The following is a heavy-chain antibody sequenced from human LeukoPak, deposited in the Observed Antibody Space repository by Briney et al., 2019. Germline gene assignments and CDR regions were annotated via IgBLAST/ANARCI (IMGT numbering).Heavy chain of an antibody. CDR2: ISSSSYI. D-gene: IGHD2-15*01. V-gene: IGHV3-21*01. J-gene: IGHJ6*03. Sequence: PGGSLRLSCAASGFTFSSYSMNWVRQAPGKGLEWVSSISSSSYIYYADSVKGRFTISRDNAKNSLYLQMNSLRAEDTAVYYCARQYKRVVAATYYYYYMDVWGKGTTVTVSS. CDR3: ARQYKRVVAATYYYYYMDV. CDR1: GFTFSSYS.